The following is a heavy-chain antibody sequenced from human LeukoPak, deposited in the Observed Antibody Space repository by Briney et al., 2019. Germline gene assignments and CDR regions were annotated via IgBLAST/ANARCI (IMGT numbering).Heavy chain of an antibody. CDR3: ARAPGIVGTTPFGNY. CDR1: GGSVSSGSYY. D-gene: IGHD1-26*01. J-gene: IGHJ4*02. Sequence: PSETLSLTCSVFGGSVSSGSYYWSWIRQSPGKGLEWIGCIYYSGSTNYNPSLRGRVAMSTDTSKNHFSLRLISVTAADTAIYYCARAPGIVGTTPFGNYWGRGTLVTVSS. CDR2: IYYSGST. V-gene: IGHV4-61*03.